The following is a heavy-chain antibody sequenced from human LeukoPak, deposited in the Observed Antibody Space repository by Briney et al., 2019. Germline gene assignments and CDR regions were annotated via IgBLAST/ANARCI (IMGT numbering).Heavy chain of an antibody. CDR3: ARGGAAVDY. V-gene: IGHV3-7*01. Sequence: GGSLRLSCAASGLIFSKYWMSWVRQAPGKGLEWVAKIKQDEGEKYYGDSVKGRFTISRDNAKNSLFLQMNNLRAEDTAVYYCARGGAAVDYWGQGTLVTVSS. CDR2: IKQDEGEK. D-gene: IGHD2-15*01. CDR1: GLIFSKYW. J-gene: IGHJ4*02.